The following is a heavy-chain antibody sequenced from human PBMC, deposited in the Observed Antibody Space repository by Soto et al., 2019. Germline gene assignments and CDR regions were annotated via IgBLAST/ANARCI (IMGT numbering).Heavy chain of an antibody. CDR3: ARDQIQLFTIGSWFDT. CDR1: GGTFSSYA. Sequence: SVKVSCKASGGTFSSYAISWVRQAPGQGLEWMGGIIPIFGKANYAQKFQGRVTITADESTSTAYMELSSLRSEDTAVYYCARDQIQLFTIGSWFDTWGQGTLVTVSS. D-gene: IGHD5-18*01. V-gene: IGHV1-69*13. CDR2: IIPIFGKA. J-gene: IGHJ5*02.